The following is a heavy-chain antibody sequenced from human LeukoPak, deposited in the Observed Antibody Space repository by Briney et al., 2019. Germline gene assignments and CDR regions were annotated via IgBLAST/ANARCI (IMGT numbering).Heavy chain of an antibody. Sequence: SETLSLTCAVYGGSFSGYYWSWIRQPPGKGLEWIGEINHSGSTNYNPSLKSRVTISVDTSKNQFSLKLSSVTAADTAVYYCVSPLGFSYYDSSGPFDYWGQGTLVTVSS. CDR1: GGSFSGYY. V-gene: IGHV4-34*01. J-gene: IGHJ4*02. CDR2: INHSGST. D-gene: IGHD3-22*01. CDR3: VSPLGFSYYDSSGPFDY.